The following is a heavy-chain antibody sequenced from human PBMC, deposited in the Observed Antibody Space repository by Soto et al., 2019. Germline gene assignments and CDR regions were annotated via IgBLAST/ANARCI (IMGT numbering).Heavy chain of an antibody. CDR3: ARGTQYYFDASGYPTGPRFALDL. CDR1: GGSISSGDSS. J-gene: IGHJ3*01. D-gene: IGHD3-22*01. CDR2: IYDSGKS. Sequence: QMQLQESGSGLVKPSETLSLTCGVSGGSISSGDSSWNWIRQPPGKGLESIGYIYDSGKSYYNPSLRGRATTSVDRSINQFSLKVPSVTAADTALYYCARGTQYYFDASGYPTGPRFALDLWGQGTMVTVSS. V-gene: IGHV4-30-2*01.